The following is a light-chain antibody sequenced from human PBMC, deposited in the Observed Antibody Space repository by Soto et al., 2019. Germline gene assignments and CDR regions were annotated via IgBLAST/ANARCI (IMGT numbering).Light chain of an antibody. J-gene: IGKJ1*01. CDR2: AAS. V-gene: IGKV3-15*01. CDR3: QQYGDLPRT. CDR1: QDIGSA. Sequence: EIVLTQSPATLSVSPGDRATLSCRASQDIGSAVAWYHQRSGQAPRLLIFAASIRVPTTPARFSGSLSGTEFTLTISSLESEYFAVYFCQQYGDLPRTFGQGTKVDIK.